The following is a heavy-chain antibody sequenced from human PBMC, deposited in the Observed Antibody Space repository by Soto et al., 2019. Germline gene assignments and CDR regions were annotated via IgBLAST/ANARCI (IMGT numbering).Heavy chain of an antibody. D-gene: IGHD3-22*01. J-gene: IGHJ4*02. CDR1: GFTFSSYA. CDR3: AKDPYYDSSGYYYYFDY. Sequence: HPGGSLRLSCAASGFTFSSYAMSWVRQAPGKGLEWVSAISGSGGSTYYADSVKGRFTISRDNSKNTLYLQMNSLRAEDTAVYYCAKDPYYDSSGYYYYFDYWGQGTLVTVSS. V-gene: IGHV3-23*01. CDR2: ISGSGGST.